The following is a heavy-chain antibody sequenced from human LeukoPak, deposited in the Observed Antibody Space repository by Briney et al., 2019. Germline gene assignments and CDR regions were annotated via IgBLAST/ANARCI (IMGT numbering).Heavy chain of an antibody. J-gene: IGHJ6*03. Sequence: ASVKVSCKASGGTFSSYAISWVRQAPGQGLEWMGGIIPIFGTANYAQKFQGRVTITADESTSTAYMELSSLRSEDTAVYYCASGKWGADMVRGAHYYYYYYMDVWGKGTTVTISS. V-gene: IGHV1-69*13. CDR3: ASGKWGADMVRGAHYYYYYYMDV. D-gene: IGHD3-10*01. CDR1: GGTFSSYA. CDR2: IIPIFGTA.